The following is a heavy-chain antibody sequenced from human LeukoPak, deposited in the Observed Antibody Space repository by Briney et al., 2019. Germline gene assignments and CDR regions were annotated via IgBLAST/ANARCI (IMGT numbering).Heavy chain of an antibody. Sequence: PGGSLRLSCAASGFTFSSYWMHWVRQAPGKGPVWVSRINSDGSSTSYADSVKGRFTISRDNAKNTLYLQMNSLRAEDTAVYYCAGGSKGSSWPCFDYWGQGTLVTVSS. CDR1: GFTFSSYW. J-gene: IGHJ4*02. CDR2: INSDGSST. V-gene: IGHV3-74*01. D-gene: IGHD6-13*01. CDR3: AGGSKGSSWPCFDY.